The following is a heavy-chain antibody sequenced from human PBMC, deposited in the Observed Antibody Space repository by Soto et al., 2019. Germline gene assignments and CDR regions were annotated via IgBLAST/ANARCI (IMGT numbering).Heavy chain of an antibody. CDR1: GYTFTSYD. CDR3: ARVRDSSGWSHDAFDI. V-gene: IGHV1-8*01. Sequence: QVQLVQSGAEVKKPGASVKVSCKASGYTFTSYDINWVRQATGQGLEWMGWMNPNSGNTGYAQKFQGRVTMTRNTSISTAHMELSSLRSEDTAVYYCARVRDSSGWSHDAFDIWGQGTMVTVSS. J-gene: IGHJ3*02. CDR2: MNPNSGNT. D-gene: IGHD6-19*01.